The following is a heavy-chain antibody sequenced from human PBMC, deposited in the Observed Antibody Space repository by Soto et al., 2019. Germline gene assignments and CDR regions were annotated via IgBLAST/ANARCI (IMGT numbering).Heavy chain of an antibody. CDR1: GASIGTSNW. V-gene: IGHV3-23*01. CDR2: ISGSGDTA. CDR3: AKADYSYSWAPGDY. J-gene: IGHJ4*02. D-gene: IGHD6-13*01. Sequence: ETLSLTCAVSGASIGTSNWWSWVRQAPGKGLEWVSSISGSGDTAYYADSVKGRFTISRDNSKNTLYLQMNSLRVEDTALYYCAKADYSYSWAPGDYWGQGTLVTVSS.